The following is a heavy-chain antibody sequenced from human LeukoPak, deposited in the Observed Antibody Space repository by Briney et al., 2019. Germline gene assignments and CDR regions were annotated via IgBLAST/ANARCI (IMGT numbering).Heavy chain of an antibody. D-gene: IGHD3-22*01. CDR3: ARAGPNNYYDSSGYALAFDI. Sequence: GSSVKVSCKASGGTFSSYAISWVRQAPGQGLEWMGMINPSGGSTSYAQKFQGRVTMTRDTSTSTVYMELSSLRSEDTAVYYCARAGPNNYYDSSGYALAFDIWGQGTMVTVSS. CDR1: GGTFSSYA. V-gene: IGHV1-46*01. CDR2: INPSGGST. J-gene: IGHJ3*02.